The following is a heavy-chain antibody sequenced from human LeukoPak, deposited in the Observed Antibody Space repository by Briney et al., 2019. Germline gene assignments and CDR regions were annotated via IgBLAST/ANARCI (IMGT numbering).Heavy chain of an antibody. CDR1: GFTFSTYG. CDR2: IWYDGSNK. D-gene: IGHD6-19*01. Sequence: PGRSLRLSCAASGFTFSTYGIHWVRQAPGKGLEWVAVIWYDGSNKYYADSVKGRFTISRDNSKNTLYLQMNSLRAEDTAVYYCARAKDNSGRDGFDIWGQETMVTVSS. J-gene: IGHJ3*02. CDR3: ARAKDNSGRDGFDI. V-gene: IGHV3-33*01.